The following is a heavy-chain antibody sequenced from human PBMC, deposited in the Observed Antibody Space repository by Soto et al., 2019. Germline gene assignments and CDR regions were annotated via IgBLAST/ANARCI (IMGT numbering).Heavy chain of an antibody. CDR3: VSHAPDFVWSSQFDY. D-gene: IGHD3-9*01. V-gene: IGHV4-59*08. CDR1: GVSVSLYY. J-gene: IGHJ4*02. Sequence: QVQLQESGPGLVKPSETLSLTCTVSGVSVSLYYWSWVRQPPGKGLEWIAYSFYSGKTDYNPSLKXRXALXVDTSKNQFSLKFNSVTAADTAMSYCVSHAPDFVWSSQFDYWGQGTQVTVSS. CDR2: SFYSGKT.